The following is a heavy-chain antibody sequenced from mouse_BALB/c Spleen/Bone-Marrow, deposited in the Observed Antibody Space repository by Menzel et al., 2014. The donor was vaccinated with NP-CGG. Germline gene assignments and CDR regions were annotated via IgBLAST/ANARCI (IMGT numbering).Heavy chain of an antibody. CDR3: ARLSYYGRFAY. Sequence: EVKLVESGGGLVQPGGSLKLSCPASGFDFSGYWMSWVRQAPGKGLEWIGEINPDSTTINYAPSRKDKFIISRDNAKNPLFLQMSKVRSEDTALYYCARLSYYGRFAYWGQGTLVTVSA. J-gene: IGHJ3*01. CDR1: GFDFSGYW. CDR2: INPDSTTI. V-gene: IGHV4-1*02. D-gene: IGHD1-1*01.